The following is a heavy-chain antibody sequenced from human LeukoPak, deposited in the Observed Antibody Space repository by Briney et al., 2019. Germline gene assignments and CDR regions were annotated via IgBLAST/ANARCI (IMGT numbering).Heavy chain of an antibody. CDR1: GGSISSGGYY. Sequence: NPSETLSLTCTVSGGSISSGGYYWSWIRQHPGKGLEWIGYIYYSGSTYYYPSLKSRVTISVDTSKNQFSLKLSSVTAADTAVYYCARASSGYYYDYWGQGTLVTVSS. CDR2: IYYSGST. CDR3: ARASSGYYYDY. V-gene: IGHV4-31*03. D-gene: IGHD3-22*01. J-gene: IGHJ4*02.